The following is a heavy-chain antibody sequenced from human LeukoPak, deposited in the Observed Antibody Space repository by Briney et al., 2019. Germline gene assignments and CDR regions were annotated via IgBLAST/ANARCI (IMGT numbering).Heavy chain of an antibody. CDR3: ARVAVSDAFDI. J-gene: IGHJ3*02. D-gene: IGHD2-8*01. Sequence: GGSLRLSCAASGFTFSSYSMNWVRQAPGKGLEWVSSISSSSSYIYYADSVKGRFTISRGNAKNSLYLQMNSLRAEDTAVYHCARVAVSDAFDIWGQGTMVTVSS. CDR2: ISSSSSYI. CDR1: GFTFSSYS. V-gene: IGHV3-21*01.